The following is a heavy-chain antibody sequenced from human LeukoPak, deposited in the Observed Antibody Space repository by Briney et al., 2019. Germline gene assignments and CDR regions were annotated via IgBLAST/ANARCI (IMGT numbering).Heavy chain of an antibody. CDR3: ARGRVTTIANYYYYYIDV. Sequence: SQTLSLTCVISGDSVSSNSAAWTWIRQSPSRGLEWLGRTYYRSKWYNDYEVSVQSRITTNPDTSKNQFSLQLNSVTPEDTAVYYCARGRVTTIANYYYYYIDVWGKGTTVTVSS. CDR2: TYYRSKWYN. D-gene: IGHD4-17*01. CDR1: GDSVSSNSAA. V-gene: IGHV6-1*01. J-gene: IGHJ6*03.